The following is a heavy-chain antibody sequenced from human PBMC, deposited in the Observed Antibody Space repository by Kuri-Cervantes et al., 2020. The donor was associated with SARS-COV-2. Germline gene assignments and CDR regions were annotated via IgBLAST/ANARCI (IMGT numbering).Heavy chain of an antibody. J-gene: IGHJ3*02. CDR3: ARDLGPYQLLFFRAFDI. CDR1: GYSISSGYY. D-gene: IGHD2-2*01. V-gene: IGHV4-38-2*02. Sequence: SETLSLTCAVSGYSISSGYYWGWVRQPPGKGLEWIGSIYHSGSTNYNPSLKSRVTISVDTPKNQFSLKLSSVTAADTAVYYCARDLGPYQLLFFRAFDIWGQGTMVTVSS. CDR2: IYHSGST.